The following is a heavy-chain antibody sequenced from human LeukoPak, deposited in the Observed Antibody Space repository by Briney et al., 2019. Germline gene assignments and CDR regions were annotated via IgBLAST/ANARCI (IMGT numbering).Heavy chain of an antibody. D-gene: IGHD3-10*01. CDR3: ASRVAMLWFGESDLDY. CDR2: INPNSGGT. J-gene: IGHJ4*02. Sequence: GASVKVSCKASGYTFTGYYMYWVRQAPGQGLEWMGWINPNSGGTNYAQKFQGRVTMTRDTSISTAYMELSRLRSDDTAVYYCASRVAMLWFGESDLDYWGQGTLVTVSS. CDR1: GYTFTGYY. V-gene: IGHV1-2*02.